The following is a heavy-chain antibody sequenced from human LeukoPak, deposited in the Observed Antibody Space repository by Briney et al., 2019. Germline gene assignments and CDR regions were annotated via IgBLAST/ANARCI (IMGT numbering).Heavy chain of an antibody. J-gene: IGHJ4*02. Sequence: SETVSLTCTVSGGSISSGGYYWSWIRQHPGKGLEWIGNIYYSGSTYYNPCLKSRVTISVDTSKNQFSLKLSSVTAADTAVYYCARDSRITIFGVVNWGQGTLVTVSS. CDR1: GGSISSGGYY. CDR2: IYYSGST. D-gene: IGHD3-3*01. CDR3: ARDSRITIFGVVN. V-gene: IGHV4-31*03.